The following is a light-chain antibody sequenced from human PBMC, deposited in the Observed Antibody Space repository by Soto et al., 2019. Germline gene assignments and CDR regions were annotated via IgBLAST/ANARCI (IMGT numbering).Light chain of an antibody. CDR1: SSDIGAGYR. Sequence: QSVLTQPPSVSGAPGEMVTISCTGSSSDIGAGYRVRWYQQVPGTAPKLLIYDNTNRPSGVSVRFSGSKSGTSASLAISGLQAEDEADYYCQSFAKYLSAVVFGGGTKLTVL. CDR3: QSFAKYLSAVV. CDR2: DNT. V-gene: IGLV1-40*01. J-gene: IGLJ2*01.